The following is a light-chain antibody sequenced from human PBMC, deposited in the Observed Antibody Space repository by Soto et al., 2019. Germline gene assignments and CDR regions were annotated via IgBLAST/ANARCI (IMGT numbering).Light chain of an antibody. J-gene: IGKJ5*01. CDR1: QGLYNY. CDR3: QQRISWPIT. CDR2: DAS. V-gene: IGKV3-11*01. Sequence: EIVLTQSPATLSLSPGERATLSCRASQGLYNYLAWYQQKPGQTPRLLIYDASTRATGIPARFSGDWSGTDFTLTIDTLETEDFAVYYCQQRISWPITFGQGTRLEI.